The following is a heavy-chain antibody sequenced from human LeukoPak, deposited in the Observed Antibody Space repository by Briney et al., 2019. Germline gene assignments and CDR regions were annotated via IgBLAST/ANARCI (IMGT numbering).Heavy chain of an antibody. J-gene: IGHJ5*02. Sequence: SVKVSCKASGGTFSNYAISWVRQAPGQGLDWMGGIIPLFGTAHYAQKFQGRVTITADESTSTAYMELSSLRSEDTAVYYCARGPEHCSGGSCYSGWFDPWGQGTLVTVSS. CDR3: ARGPEHCSGGSCYSGWFDP. D-gene: IGHD2-15*01. CDR1: GGTFSNYA. CDR2: IIPLFGTA. V-gene: IGHV1-69*13.